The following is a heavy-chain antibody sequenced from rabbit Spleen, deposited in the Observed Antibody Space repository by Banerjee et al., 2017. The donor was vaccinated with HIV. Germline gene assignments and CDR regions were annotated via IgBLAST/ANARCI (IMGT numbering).Heavy chain of an antibody. D-gene: IGHD1-1*01. J-gene: IGHJ4*01. V-gene: IGHV1S40*01. Sequence: QSLEESGGDLVKPGASLTLTCKASGLDFSVNYWICWVRQAPGKGLEWIACIDVVKSGSTYYASWAKGRFIMSRTSSTTVTLQMTSLTAADTATYFCARDLVAVIGWNFNLWGPGTLVTVS. CDR3: ARDLVAVIGWNFNL. CDR2: IDVVKSGST. CDR1: GLDFSVNYW.